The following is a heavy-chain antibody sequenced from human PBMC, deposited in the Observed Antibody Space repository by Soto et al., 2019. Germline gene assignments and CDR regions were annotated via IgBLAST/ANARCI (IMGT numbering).Heavy chain of an antibody. J-gene: IGHJ4*02. CDR1: GYTFTSYG. CDR2: ISAYNGNT. Sequence: QVQLVQSGAEVKKPGASVKVSCKASGYTFTSYGISWVRQAPGQGLEWMGWISAYNGNTNYAQKLQGRVTMTTDTSTSTASMERRSLRSDDTAVYYCARSGCSGGSCYSYYFDYWGQGPLVTVSS. CDR3: ARSGCSGGSCYSYYFDY. V-gene: IGHV1-18*01. D-gene: IGHD2-15*01.